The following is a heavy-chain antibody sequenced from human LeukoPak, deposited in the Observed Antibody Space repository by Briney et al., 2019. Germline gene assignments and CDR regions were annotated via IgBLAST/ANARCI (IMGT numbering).Heavy chain of an antibody. V-gene: IGHV4-59*08. CDR3: ARYNYGSGNFDY. J-gene: IGHJ4*02. Sequence: SETLSLTCTVSGGSIRSYYWSWIRQPPGKKLEWIGYIYYSGSTNYDPSLKSRVTISVDTSKNQFSLKLSSVTAADTAVYYCARYNYGSGNFDYWGLGTLVAVSP. D-gene: IGHD5-18*01. CDR1: GGSIRSYY. CDR2: IYYSGST.